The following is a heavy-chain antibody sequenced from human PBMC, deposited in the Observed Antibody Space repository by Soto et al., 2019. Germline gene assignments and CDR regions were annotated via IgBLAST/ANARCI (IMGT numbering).Heavy chain of an antibody. CDR3: ARGWLQFAFDI. CDR1: GFTFSSYS. Sequence: GGSLRLSCAASGFTFSSYSMNWVRQAPGKGLEWVSSISSSSSYIYYADSVRGRFTISRDNAKNSLYLQMNSLRAEDTAVYYCARGWLQFAFDIWGQGTTVTVSS. CDR2: ISSSSSYI. J-gene: IGHJ3*02. V-gene: IGHV3-21*01. D-gene: IGHD5-12*01.